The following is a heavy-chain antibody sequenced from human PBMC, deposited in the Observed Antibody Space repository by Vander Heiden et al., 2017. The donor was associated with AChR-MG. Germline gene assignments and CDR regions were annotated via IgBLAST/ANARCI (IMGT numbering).Heavy chain of an antibody. Sequence: QVQPQDSLPGLVKTTATLSLSCTVSGGSISSYYWSWIRQPPGKGLEWIGYIYYSRSTNYNPSLKRRVTISVDTSKNQFSLKLSSVTAADTAVYYCARDPQVGAFDIWGQGTMVTVSS. CDR3: ARDPQVGAFDI. CDR2: IYYSRST. CDR1: GGSISSYY. V-gene: IGHV4-59*01. J-gene: IGHJ3*02.